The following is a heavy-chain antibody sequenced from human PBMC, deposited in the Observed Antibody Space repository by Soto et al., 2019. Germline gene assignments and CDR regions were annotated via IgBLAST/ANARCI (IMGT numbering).Heavy chain of an antibody. CDR2: ISSYNGNT. CDR3: ARGPXYCSTTSCFSGVTWFDP. J-gene: IGHJ5*02. D-gene: IGHD2-2*01. Sequence: WASVKVSCKASGYTFTSYGISWVRQAPGQGLEWMGWISSYNGNTNYAQKVQGRVTMTTDTSTSTTYMELRSLRSDDTAVYYCARGPXYCSTTSCFSGVTWFDPWGQGTLVTVSS. V-gene: IGHV1-18*04. CDR1: GYTFTSYG.